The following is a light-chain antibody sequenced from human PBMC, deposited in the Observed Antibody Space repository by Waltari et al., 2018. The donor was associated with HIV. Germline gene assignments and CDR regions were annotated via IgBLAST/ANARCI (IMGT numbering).Light chain of an antibody. Sequence: SHVLSQPPSVSVAPGKTASVTCGGDNIGSKSDHWYQQRPGQAPLLIIFSNSDRPSGIPERFSGSSSVGTATLTISRVEAGDEADYYCQVWDPLSDHPVFGTGTKVTVL. J-gene: IGLJ1*01. V-gene: IGLV3-21*04. CDR3: QVWDPLSDHPV. CDR2: SNS. CDR1: NIGSKS.